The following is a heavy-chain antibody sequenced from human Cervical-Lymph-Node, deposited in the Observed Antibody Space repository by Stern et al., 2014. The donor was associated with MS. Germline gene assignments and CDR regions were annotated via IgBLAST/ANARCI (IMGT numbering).Heavy chain of an antibody. J-gene: IGHJ3*02. CDR1: GFSLSTTGVG. CDR3: AHSPPSDDDAFDI. Sequence: QITLKESGPTLVNPTQTLTLTCAFSGFSLSTTGVGVGWIRQPPGKALEWLALLFLDGDKRYSQSLKSRLTITKDTSKSQVDLTLTNVDPVDTATYYCAHSPPSDDDAFDIWGQGTMVTISS. CDR2: LFLDGDK. D-gene: IGHD2-21*02. V-gene: IGHV2-5*02.